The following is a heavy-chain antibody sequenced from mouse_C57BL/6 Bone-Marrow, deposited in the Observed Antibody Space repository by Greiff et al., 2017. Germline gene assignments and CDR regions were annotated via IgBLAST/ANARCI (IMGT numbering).Heavy chain of an antibody. CDR3: ARHTATRDYYAMDY. CDR1: GFTFSSYG. V-gene: IGHV5-6*01. D-gene: IGHD3-3*01. J-gene: IGHJ4*01. Sequence: DVHLVESGGDLVKPGGSLKLSCAASGFTFSSYGMSWVRQTPDKRLEWVATISSGGSYTYYPDSVKGRFTISRDNAKNTLYLQMSSLKSEDTAMYYCARHTATRDYYAMDYWGQGTSVTVSS. CDR2: ISSGGSYT.